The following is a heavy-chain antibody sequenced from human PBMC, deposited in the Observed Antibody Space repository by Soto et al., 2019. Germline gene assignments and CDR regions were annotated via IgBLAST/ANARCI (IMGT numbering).Heavy chain of an antibody. CDR1: GYSFTSYW. D-gene: IGHD3-22*01. V-gene: IGHV5-10-1*01. CDR3: ARNPRTNYYDSSGYYPDY. J-gene: IGHJ4*02. Sequence: GESLKISCKGSGYSFTSYWISWVRQMPGKGLEWMGRIDPSDSYTNYSPSFQGHVTISADKSISTAYLQWSSLKASYTAMYYCARNPRTNYYDSSGYYPDYWGQGTLVTVSS. CDR2: IDPSDSYT.